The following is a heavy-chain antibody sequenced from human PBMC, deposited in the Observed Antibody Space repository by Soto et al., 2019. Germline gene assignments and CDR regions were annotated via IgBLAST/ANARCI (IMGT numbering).Heavy chain of an antibody. J-gene: IGHJ4*02. Sequence: GGSLRLSCAASGFTFSDYAMHWVRQAPGKGLVWVARINSDGSSTSYADSVKGRFTISRDNAKNTLYLQMNSLRAEDTAVYYCARGGFYDILTGLFDYWGQGTQVTVSS. CDR1: GFTFSDYA. CDR3: ARGGFYDILTGLFDY. CDR2: INSDGSST. D-gene: IGHD3-9*01. V-gene: IGHV3-74*01.